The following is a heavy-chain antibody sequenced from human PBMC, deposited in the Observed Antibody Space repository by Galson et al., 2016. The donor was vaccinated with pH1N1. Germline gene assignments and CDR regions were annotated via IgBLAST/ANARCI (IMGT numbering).Heavy chain of an antibody. CDR2: INQDGSQK. V-gene: IGHV3-7*04. Sequence: SLRLSCAASGFTFNNYWMTWVRQAPGKWLEWVANINQDGSQKYSVDSVKGRFTISRDNAKNSLYLQMNSLRAEDTAVYYCARSIAGRDSYWGQGTLVTVSS. D-gene: IGHD6-6*01. CDR3: ARSIAGRDSY. J-gene: IGHJ4*02. CDR1: GFTFNNYW.